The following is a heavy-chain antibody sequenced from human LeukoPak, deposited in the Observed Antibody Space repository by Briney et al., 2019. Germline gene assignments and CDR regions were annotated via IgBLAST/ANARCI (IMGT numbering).Heavy chain of an antibody. Sequence: PSETLSLTCTVSGGSISSSSYYWGWIRQPPGKGLEWVSAISGSGGSTYYADSVKGRFTISRDNSKNTLYLQMNSLRAEDTAVYYCAKASPFRDIVVVPAPYYFDYWGQGTLVTVSS. CDR1: GGSISSSSYY. V-gene: IGHV3-23*01. J-gene: IGHJ4*02. D-gene: IGHD2-2*01. CDR3: AKASPFRDIVVVPAPYYFDY. CDR2: ISGSGGST.